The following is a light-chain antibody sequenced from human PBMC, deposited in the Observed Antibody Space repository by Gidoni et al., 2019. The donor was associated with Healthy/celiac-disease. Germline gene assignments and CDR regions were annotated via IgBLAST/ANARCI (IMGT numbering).Light chain of an antibody. CDR3: QQYYSYPIT. CDR2: AAS. V-gene: IGKV1-8*01. J-gene: IGKJ5*01. CDR1: QGISSY. Sequence: AIRMIQSPSSFSASTGDRVTSTCRASQGISSYLACDPQKPGKAPKLLTYAASTLQSGVPSRFSGSGSGTDFTLTISCLQSEDFATYYCQQYYSYPITFGQXTRLEIK.